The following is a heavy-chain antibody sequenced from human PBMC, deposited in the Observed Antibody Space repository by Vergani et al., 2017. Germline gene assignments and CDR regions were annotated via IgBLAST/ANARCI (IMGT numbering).Heavy chain of an antibody. CDR2: IYYSGST. J-gene: IGHJ3*02. CDR3: ARSTPRGEAFDI. Sequence: QLQLQESGPGLVKPSETLSLTCTVSGGSISSYYWSWIRQPPGKGLEWIGYIYYSGSTNYNPSLKSRVTISVDTSKNQFSLKLSSVTAADTAVYYCARSTPRGEAFDIWGQGTMVTVSS. D-gene: IGHD3-16*01. V-gene: IGHV4-59*01. CDR1: GGSISSYY.